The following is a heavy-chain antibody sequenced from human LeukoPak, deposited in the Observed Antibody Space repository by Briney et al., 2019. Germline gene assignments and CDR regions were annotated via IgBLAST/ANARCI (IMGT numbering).Heavy chain of an antibody. CDR3: VKNGVYTSGWYGGYFDY. CDR1: GFTVSSNS. V-gene: IGHV3-66*01. Sequence: GGSLRLSCAASGFTVSSNSMSWVRQAPGKGLEWVSIIYSGGSTYNADSVKGRFTISRDNSKNTLYLQMSSLRSEDTAVYYCVKNGVYTSGWYGGYFDYWGQGTLVTVSS. D-gene: IGHD6-19*01. CDR2: IYSGGST. J-gene: IGHJ4*02.